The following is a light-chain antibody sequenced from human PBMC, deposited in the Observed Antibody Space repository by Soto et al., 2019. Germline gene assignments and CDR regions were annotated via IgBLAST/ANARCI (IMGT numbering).Light chain of an antibody. Sequence: QSVLTQPPSASGTPGQRVTISCSGSRSNIGNNYVYWYQQLPGTAPKLLIYENNQRPSGVPDRFSGSKSGMSASLAITGLQAADEANYYCQSYDNSLSGSRVFGGGTKLTVL. J-gene: IGLJ3*02. CDR3: QSYDNSLSGSRV. V-gene: IGLV1-47*01. CDR2: ENN. CDR1: RSNIGNNY.